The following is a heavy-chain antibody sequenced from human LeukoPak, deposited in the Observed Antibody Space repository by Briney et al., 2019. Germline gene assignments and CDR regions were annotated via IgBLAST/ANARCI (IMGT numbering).Heavy chain of an antibody. CDR3: TTRPAAAGFDP. J-gene: IGHJ5*02. V-gene: IGHV3-15*01. CDR1: GFTFSNAW. CDR2: IKSKTDGGTT. Sequence: GGSLRLSYAASGFTFSNAWMSWVRQAPGKGLEWVGRIKSKTDGGTTDYAAPVKGRFTISRDDSKNTLYLQMNSLKTEDTAVYYCTTRPAAAGFDPWGQGTLVTVSS. D-gene: IGHD6-13*01.